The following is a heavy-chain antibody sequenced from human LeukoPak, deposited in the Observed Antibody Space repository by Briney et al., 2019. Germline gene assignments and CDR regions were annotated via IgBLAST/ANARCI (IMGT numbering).Heavy chain of an antibody. V-gene: IGHV3-15*01. CDR1: GFTFSNAW. D-gene: IGHD4-17*01. CDR2: IKSKTDGGTT. J-gene: IGHJ4*02. Sequence: GGSLRLSCAASGFTFSNAWMSWVRQAPGKGLEWVGRIKSKTDGGTTDYAAPVKGRFTISRDDSKSTLYLQMNSLKTEDTAVYYRTTRGKYGDYDYWGQGTLVTVSS. CDR3: TTRGKYGDYDY.